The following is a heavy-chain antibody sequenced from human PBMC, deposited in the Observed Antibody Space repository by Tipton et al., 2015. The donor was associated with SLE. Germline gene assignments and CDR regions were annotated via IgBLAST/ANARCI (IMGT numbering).Heavy chain of an antibody. CDR2: INWNGGST. Sequence: SLRLSCAASGFTFSSYSMNWVRQAPGKGLEWVSGINWNGGSTGYADSVKGRFTISRDNAKNSLYLQMNSLRAEDTALYYCAKDMGLRGTLYYFDYWGQGTLVTVSS. J-gene: IGHJ4*02. V-gene: IGHV3-20*04. CDR1: GFTFSSYS. D-gene: IGHD4/OR15-4a*01. CDR3: AKDMGLRGTLYYFDY.